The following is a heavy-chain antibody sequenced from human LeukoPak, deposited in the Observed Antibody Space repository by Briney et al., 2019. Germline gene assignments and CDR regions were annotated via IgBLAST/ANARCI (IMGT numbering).Heavy chain of an antibody. CDR2: ISGGGGNT. V-gene: IGHV3-23*01. Sequence: PGGSLRLSCAASKFAFSSYAMSWVRQAPGKGLEWVSAISGGGGNTYYADSVKGRFTISRDNSKNTLYLQMNSLRAEDTAVYYCAMSGSYTLFDYWGQGTLVTVSS. D-gene: IGHD1-26*01. J-gene: IGHJ4*02. CDR1: KFAFSSYA. CDR3: AMSGSYTLFDY.